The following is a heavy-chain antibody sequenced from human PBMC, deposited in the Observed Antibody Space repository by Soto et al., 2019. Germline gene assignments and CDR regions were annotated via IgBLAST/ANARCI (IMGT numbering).Heavy chain of an antibody. J-gene: IGHJ4*02. D-gene: IGHD2-15*01. Sequence: QVQLVQSGAEVKKPGASVKVSCKASGYTFDAFDINWVRQATGQGLAWMGWVNPDTGDTAYTQRFQGRVSMTRDTSINTAYMELNSLTFDDTAVYYCVRQAGGASTPGDDYWGQGTLVTVSS. CDR1: GYTFDAFD. CDR2: VNPDTGDT. V-gene: IGHV1-8*01. CDR3: VRQAGGASTPGDDY.